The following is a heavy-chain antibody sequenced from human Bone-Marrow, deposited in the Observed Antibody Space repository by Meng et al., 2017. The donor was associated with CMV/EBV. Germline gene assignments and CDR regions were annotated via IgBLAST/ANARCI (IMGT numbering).Heavy chain of an antibody. CDR2: IIPIFGTA. V-gene: IGHV1-69*05. CDR3: ARDHQAGTYYYYGMDV. Sequence: SVKVSCKASGGTFSSYAISWVRQAPGQGLEWMGGIIPIFGTANYAQKFQGRVTITTEESTSTAYMELSSLRSEDTAVYYCARDHQAGTYYYYGMDVCGQGTTVTFSS. CDR1: GGTFSSYA. J-gene: IGHJ6*02.